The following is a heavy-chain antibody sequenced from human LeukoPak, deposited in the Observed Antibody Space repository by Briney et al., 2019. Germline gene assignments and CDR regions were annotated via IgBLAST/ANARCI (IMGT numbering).Heavy chain of an antibody. CDR3: ARSQAPDPRAAGTGYYYYGMDV. CDR2: IYTSGST. CDR1: GGSISSYY. Sequence: SETLSLTCTVSGGSISSYYWSWIRQPAGKGLEWIGRIYTSGSTNYNPSLKSRVTMSVDTSKNQFSLKLSSVTAADTAVYYCARSQAPDPRAAGTGYYYYGMDVWGQGTTVTVSS. D-gene: IGHD6-13*01. V-gene: IGHV4-4*07. J-gene: IGHJ6*02.